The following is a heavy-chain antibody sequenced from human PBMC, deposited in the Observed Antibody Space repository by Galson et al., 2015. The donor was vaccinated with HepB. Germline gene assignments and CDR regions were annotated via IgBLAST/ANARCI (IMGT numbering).Heavy chain of an antibody. CDR3: AGWARFENVNYYYYGMDV. Sequence: SVKVSCKASGGTFSSYAISWVRQAPGQGLEWMGGIIPIFGTANYAQKFQGRVTITADESTSTAYMELSSLRSEDTAVYYCAGWARFENVNYYYYGMDVWGQGTTVTVSS. CDR2: IIPIFGTA. CDR1: GGTFSSYA. V-gene: IGHV1-69*13. D-gene: IGHD3-3*01. J-gene: IGHJ6*02.